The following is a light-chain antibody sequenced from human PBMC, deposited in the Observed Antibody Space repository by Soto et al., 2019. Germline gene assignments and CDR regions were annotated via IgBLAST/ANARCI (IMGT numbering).Light chain of an antibody. CDR3: QQYKSYSAHGLT. Sequence: DTQMAQSPSALFASIGDRVSVTCRASQPIFTSLAWYQQKPGKAPKLLIYDASVLQTGVPSRLSGFSSGTDCTLSISGLQPDDFANYFCQQYKSYSAHGLTFGGGTKVGIK. CDR1: QPIFTS. J-gene: IGKJ4*01. V-gene: IGKV1-5*01. CDR2: DAS.